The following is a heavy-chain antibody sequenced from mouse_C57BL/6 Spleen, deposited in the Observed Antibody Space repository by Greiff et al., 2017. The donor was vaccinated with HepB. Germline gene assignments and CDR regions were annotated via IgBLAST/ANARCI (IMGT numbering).Heavy chain of an antibody. CDR1: GYTFTNYW. Sequence: VQLVESGAELVRPGTSVKMSCKASGYTFTNYWIGWAKQRPGHGLEWIGDIYPGGGYTNYNEKFKGKATLTADKSSSTAYMQFSSLTSEDSAIYYCARGEFRYFDVWGTGTTVTVSS. J-gene: IGHJ1*03. V-gene: IGHV1-63*01. CDR3: ARGEFRYFDV. CDR2: IYPGGGYT.